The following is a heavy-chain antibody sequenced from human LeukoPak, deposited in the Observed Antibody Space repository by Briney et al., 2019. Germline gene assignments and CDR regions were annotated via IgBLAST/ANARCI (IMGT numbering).Heavy chain of an antibody. CDR2: IIPILGIA. CDR3: AREVLGMTDYYYYGMDV. CDR1: GGTFSSYA. J-gene: IGHJ6*02. Sequence: GASVKVSCKASGGTFSSYAISWVRQAPGQGLEWMGRIIPILGIANYAQKFQGRVTITADKSTGTAYMELSSLRSEDTAVYYCAREVLGMTDYYYYGMDVWGQGTTVTVSS. V-gene: IGHV1-69*04. D-gene: IGHD3-16*01.